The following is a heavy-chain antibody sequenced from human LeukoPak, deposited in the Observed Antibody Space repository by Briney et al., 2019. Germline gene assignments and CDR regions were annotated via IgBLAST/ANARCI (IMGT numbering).Heavy chain of an antibody. CDR2: ISHDGTT. J-gene: IGHJ4*02. D-gene: IGHD2/OR15-2a*01. CDR1: GGSIHITNY. CDR3: TRENRPFCPFAY. Sequence: PSETLSLTCGVSGGSIHITNYWSWVRQVPDKGLEWIGEISHDGTTNYNASLRSRVAMSLDRANNQFSLSLTSVTAADTAVYYCTRENRPFCPFAYWGQGILVTVSS. V-gene: IGHV4-4*02.